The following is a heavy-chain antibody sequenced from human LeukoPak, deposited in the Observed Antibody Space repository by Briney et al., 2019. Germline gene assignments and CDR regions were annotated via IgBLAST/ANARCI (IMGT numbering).Heavy chain of an antibody. CDR2: IYYSGST. J-gene: IGHJ3*02. V-gene: IGHV4-59*01. CDR1: GGSLSGYY. D-gene: IGHD3-9*01. CDR3: ARDNVSTGYFHDFDI. Sequence: SETLSLTCSVSGGSLSGYYWSWIRQPPGKGLEWIGYIYYSGSTYYNPSLKSRVTISVDTFKNQFSLKLTSVTAADTAVYYCARDNVSTGYFHDFDIWGQGTMVTVSS.